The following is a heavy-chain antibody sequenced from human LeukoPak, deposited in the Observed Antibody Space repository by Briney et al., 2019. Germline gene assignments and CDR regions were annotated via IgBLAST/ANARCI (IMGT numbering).Heavy chain of an antibody. J-gene: IGHJ4*02. Sequence: PGGSLRLSCAASGFTFSTYCMHWVRQAPGKGLEWVGRIKRKTEGGTTDYVAPVKGRFIISRDDSKNTLYLQMNSLKTEDTAFYYCTTGNFGPYWGQGTLVTVSS. CDR3: TTGNFGPY. V-gene: IGHV3-15*07. D-gene: IGHD3-10*01. CDR2: IKRKTEGGTT. CDR1: GFTFSTYC.